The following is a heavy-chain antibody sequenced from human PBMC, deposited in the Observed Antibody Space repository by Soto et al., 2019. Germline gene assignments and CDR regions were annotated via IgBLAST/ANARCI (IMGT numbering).Heavy chain of an antibody. CDR1: GFTFSSYD. CDR2: IGTAGDT. J-gene: IGHJ4*02. Sequence: GVLRLSCAASGFTFSSYDMHWVRQATGKGLEWVSAIGTAGDTYYPGSVKGRFTISRENAKNSLYLQMNSLRAGDTAVYYCARGYCSGGSCYFDYWGQGTLVTVSS. CDR3: ARGYCSGGSCYFDY. V-gene: IGHV3-13*01. D-gene: IGHD2-15*01.